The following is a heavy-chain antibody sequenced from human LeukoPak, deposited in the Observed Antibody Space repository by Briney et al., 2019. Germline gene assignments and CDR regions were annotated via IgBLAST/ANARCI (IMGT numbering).Heavy chain of an antibody. J-gene: IGHJ5*02. V-gene: IGHV3-23*01. CDR3: ARDMGPYGGNPGGS. CDR2: ISDSGGST. CDR1: GFTFSNYD. D-gene: IGHD4-23*01. Sequence: GGSLRLSCAASGFTFSNYDMSWVRQAPGKGLEWVSSISDSGGSTYYADSVKGRFTISRDNAKNTLYLQMNSLSAEDTAVYYCARDMGPYGGNPGGSWGQGTLVTVSS.